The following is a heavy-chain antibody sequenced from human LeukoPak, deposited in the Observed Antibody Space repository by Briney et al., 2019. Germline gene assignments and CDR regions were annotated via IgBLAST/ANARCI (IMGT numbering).Heavy chain of an antibody. D-gene: IGHD3-22*01. CDR3: ARPNITSYYDSRGYDAFDV. CDR1: GYKFNAYW. Sequence: GESLKVSCKGSGYKFNAYWIAWVRQMPGKGLEWMGIIYPDDSDTRYSPSFQGQVTISADKSVSIAYLQWSSLKASDTAMYYCARPNITSYYDSRGYDAFDVWGQGTMVIVSS. V-gene: IGHV5-51*01. CDR2: IYPDDSDT. J-gene: IGHJ3*01.